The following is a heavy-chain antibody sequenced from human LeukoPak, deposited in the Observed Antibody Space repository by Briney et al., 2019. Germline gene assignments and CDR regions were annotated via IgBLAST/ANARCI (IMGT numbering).Heavy chain of an antibody. D-gene: IGHD3-22*01. CDR3: ARPNITSYYDSRGYDAFDV. CDR1: GYKFNAYW. Sequence: GESLKVSCKGSGYKFNAYWIAWVRQMPGKGLEWMGIIYPDDSDTRYSPSFQGQVTISADKSVSIAYLQWSSLKASDTAMYYCARPNITSYYDSRGYDAFDVWGQGTMVIVSS. V-gene: IGHV5-51*01. CDR2: IYPDDSDT. J-gene: IGHJ3*01.